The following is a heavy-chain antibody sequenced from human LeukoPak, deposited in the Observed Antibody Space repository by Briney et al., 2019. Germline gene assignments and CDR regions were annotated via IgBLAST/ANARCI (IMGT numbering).Heavy chain of an antibody. D-gene: IGHD3-10*01. V-gene: IGHV1-58*02. CDR2: IVVGSGNT. CDR3: AARKDSSYGSGRNKWNDAFDI. Sequence: SVKVSCKASGFTFTSSAMQLVRQARGQRLEWIGWIVVGSGNTNYAQKFQERVTITRDMSTSTAYMELSSLRSEDTAVYYCAARKDSSYGSGRNKWNDAFDIWGQGTMVTVSS. J-gene: IGHJ3*02. CDR1: GFTFTSSA.